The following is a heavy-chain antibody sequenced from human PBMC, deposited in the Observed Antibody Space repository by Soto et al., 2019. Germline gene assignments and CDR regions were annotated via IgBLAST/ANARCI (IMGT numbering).Heavy chain of an antibody. CDR3: ARDQRGGTMVRGVIYLIDY. J-gene: IGHJ4*02. V-gene: IGHV1-18*01. CDR2: ISAYNGNT. Sequence: QVQLVQSGAEVKKPGASVKVSCKASGYTFTSYGISWVRQAPGQGLEWMGWISAYNGNTNYAQKLQGRVTMTTDTSTRTAYMELRSLRSDDTAVYYCARDQRGGTMVRGVIYLIDYWGQGTLVTVSS. CDR1: GYTFTSYG. D-gene: IGHD3-10*01.